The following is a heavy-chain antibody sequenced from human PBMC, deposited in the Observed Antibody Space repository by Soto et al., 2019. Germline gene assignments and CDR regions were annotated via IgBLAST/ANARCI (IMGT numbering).Heavy chain of an antibody. CDR3: AKDLRGYCSSTSCYPYGMDV. V-gene: IGHV3-48*02. CDR2: ISSSSSTI. CDR1: GFTFSSYS. Sequence: PGGSLRLSCAASGFTFSSYSMNWVRQAPGKGLEWVSYISSSSSTIYYADSVKGRFTISRDNAKNSLYLQMNSLRDEDTAVYYCAKDLRGYCSSTSCYPYGMDVWGQGTTVTVSS. D-gene: IGHD2-2*01. J-gene: IGHJ6*02.